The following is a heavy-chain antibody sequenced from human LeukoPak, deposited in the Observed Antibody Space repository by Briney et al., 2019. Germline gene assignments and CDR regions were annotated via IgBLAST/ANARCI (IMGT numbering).Heavy chain of an antibody. CDR1: GFTFSSYA. Sequence: GGSLRLSCAASGFTFSSYAMHWVRQAPGKGLEWVAFIRYDGSNKYFADSLKGRFTISRDNSKNTLYLQMNSLRPEDTAVYFCAKDWKRIVVVGPITRHGNYMDVWGKGTTVTISS. J-gene: IGHJ6*03. CDR3: AKDWKRIVVVGPITRHGNYMDV. CDR2: IRYDGSNK. D-gene: IGHD2-15*01. V-gene: IGHV3-30*02.